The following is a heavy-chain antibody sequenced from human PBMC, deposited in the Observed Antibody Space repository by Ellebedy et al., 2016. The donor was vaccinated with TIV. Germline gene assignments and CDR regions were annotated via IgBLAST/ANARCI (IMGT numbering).Heavy chain of an antibody. CDR2: IWYDGSNK. CDR3: AREPMARGVIRRGYAMDV. CDR1: EFTFSSYG. J-gene: IGHJ6*02. V-gene: IGHV3-33*01. Sequence: GGSLRLXCAASEFTFSSYGMHWVRQAPGKGLEWVAVIWYDGSNKYYADSVKGRFTISRDNSKNTLYLQMNSLRAEDTAVYYCAREPMARGVIRRGYAMDVWGQGTTVTVSS. D-gene: IGHD3-10*01.